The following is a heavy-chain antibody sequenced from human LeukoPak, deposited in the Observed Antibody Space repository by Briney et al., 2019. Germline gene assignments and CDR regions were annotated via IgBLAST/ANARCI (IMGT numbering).Heavy chain of an antibody. CDR1: GGSISSYY. Sequence: SETLSLTCTVAGGSISSYYWSWIRQPPRKGLEWIGYIYYSGSTNYNPSLKRRVTISVDPSKNQFSLKLSSVTAADTAVYYCAREGYDVWSCYPYFDYWGQGTLVTVSS. J-gene: IGHJ4*02. V-gene: IGHV4-59*01. CDR2: IYYSGST. CDR3: AREGYDVWSCYPYFDY. D-gene: IGHD3-3*01.